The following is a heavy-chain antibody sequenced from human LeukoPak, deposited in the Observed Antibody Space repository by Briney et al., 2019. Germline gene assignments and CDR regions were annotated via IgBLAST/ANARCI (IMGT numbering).Heavy chain of an antibody. CDR3: ARGSEAVPAATTIEYYYYGMDV. CDR2: INHSGST. D-gene: IGHD2-2*01. V-gene: IGHV4-34*01. J-gene: IGHJ6*02. Sequence: SETLSLTCAVYGGSFSGYYWGWIRQPPGKGLEWIGEINHSGSTNYNPSLKSRVTISVDTSKNQFSLKLSSVTAADTAVYYCARGSEAVPAATTIEYYYYGMDVWGQGTTVTVSS. CDR1: GGSFSGYY.